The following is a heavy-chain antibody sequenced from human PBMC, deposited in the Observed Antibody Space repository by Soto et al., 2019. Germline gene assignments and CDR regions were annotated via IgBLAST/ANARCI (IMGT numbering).Heavy chain of an antibody. J-gene: IGHJ5*02. D-gene: IGHD3-10*01. CDR1: GGSISSGGYY. CDR3: ARELFGRSVWFDP. Sequence: SETLSLTCTVSGGSISSGGYYWSWIRQPPGKGLEWIGYIYYSGSTNYNPSLKSRVTISVDTSKNQFSLELSSVTAADTAVYYCARELFGRSVWFDPWGQGTLVTVSS. V-gene: IGHV4-61*08. CDR2: IYYSGST.